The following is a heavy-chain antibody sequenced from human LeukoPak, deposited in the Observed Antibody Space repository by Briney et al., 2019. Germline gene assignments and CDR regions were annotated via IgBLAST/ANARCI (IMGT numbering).Heavy chain of an antibody. CDR1: GFTFSNYA. CDR3: ARRDAYNLDY. J-gene: IGHJ4*02. D-gene: IGHD5-24*01. Sequence: GGSLRLSCEVSGFTFSNYAFHWVRQAPGRGLEWVAVISHDDGSNTYYADSVKGRFTVSRDNSKNTLYLLMNSLRLEDTAMYFCARRDAYNLDYWGRGTLVTVSS. V-gene: IGHV3-30*04. CDR2: ISHDDGSNT.